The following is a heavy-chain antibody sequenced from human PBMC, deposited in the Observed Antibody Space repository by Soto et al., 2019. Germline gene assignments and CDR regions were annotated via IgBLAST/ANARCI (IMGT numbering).Heavy chain of an antibody. Sequence: QVQLEQSGDEVKKPGASVRVSCKASGYIFTAYGISWVRQAPGQGLEWMGGINIYNGKTNYAQKFQGRITMTRDTSTNTAYMELRILRSDDTAIYYCARNNNYFDPWGQGTLVTVSS. CDR3: ARNNNYFDP. V-gene: IGHV1-18*01. CDR2: INIYNGKT. J-gene: IGHJ5*02. CDR1: GYIFTAYG.